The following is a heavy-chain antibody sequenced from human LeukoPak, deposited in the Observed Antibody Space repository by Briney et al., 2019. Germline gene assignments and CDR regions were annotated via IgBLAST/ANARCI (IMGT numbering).Heavy chain of an antibody. J-gene: IGHJ3*01. CDR2: ISSSGSTI. CDR3: ATRYCSGTSCYRGAFDV. V-gene: IGHV3-11*04. D-gene: IGHD2-2*02. CDR1: GFTFSDYY. Sequence: GGSLRLSCAASGFTFSDYYMSWLRQAPGKGLEWVSYISSSGSTIYYADSVKGRFTISRDNSKNTLYLQMNNLRADDTAVYYCATRYCSGTSCYRGAFDVWGQGTMVTVSS.